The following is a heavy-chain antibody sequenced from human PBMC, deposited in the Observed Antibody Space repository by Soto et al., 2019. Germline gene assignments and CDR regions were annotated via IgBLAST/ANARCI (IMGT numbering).Heavy chain of an antibody. CDR3: ARAFSGYSGPTS. CDR1: GYSFTNYW. CDR2: IDPSDSYT. V-gene: IGHV5-10-1*01. Sequence: GESLKISCKGSGYSFTNYWINWVRQMPGKGLEWMGIIDPSDSYTKYSPSFQGHVTISADKSINIAYLQWSSLETSDTAMYYCARAFSGYSGPTSWGQGTLVTAPQ. D-gene: IGHD5-12*01. J-gene: IGHJ5*02.